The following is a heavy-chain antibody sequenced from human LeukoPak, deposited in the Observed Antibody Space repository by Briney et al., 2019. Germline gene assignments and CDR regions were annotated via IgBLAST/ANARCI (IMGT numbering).Heavy chain of an antibody. D-gene: IGHD3-22*01. Sequence: ASVKVSCKASGYTFTGYYMHWVRQAPGQGLEWMGWINPNSGGTNYAQKFQGRVTMTRDTSISTAYMELSRLRSDDTAVYYCARGSNYYDSSGYEGYYFDYWGQGTLVTVSS. J-gene: IGHJ4*02. CDR3: ARGSNYYDSSGYEGYYFDY. CDR2: INPNSGGT. CDR1: GYTFTGYY. V-gene: IGHV1-2*02.